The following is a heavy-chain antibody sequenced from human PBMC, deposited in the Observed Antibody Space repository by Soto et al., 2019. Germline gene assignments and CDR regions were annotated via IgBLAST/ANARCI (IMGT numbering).Heavy chain of an antibody. V-gene: IGHV1-3*01. CDR1: GYTFTSYA. CDR2: INAGNGNT. J-gene: IGHJ2*01. D-gene: IGHD2-21*01. CDR3: ARVPGYSIGDL. Sequence: QVQLVQSGAEVKKPGASVKVSCKASGYTFTSYAMHWVRQAPGQRLEWMGWINAGNGNTKYSQKFPGRVTITRDTSASKAYMEMSSLRSEDTAVYYCARVPGYSIGDLWGRGPLVTVSS.